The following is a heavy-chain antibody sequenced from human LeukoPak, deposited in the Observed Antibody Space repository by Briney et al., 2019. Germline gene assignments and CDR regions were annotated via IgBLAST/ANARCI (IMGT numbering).Heavy chain of an antibody. CDR2: ISGSGGST. CDR3: AKDQIFHEVNWFDP. Sequence: GGSLRLPCAASGFTFSSYAMSWVRQAPGKGLEWVSAISGSGGSTYYADSVKGRFTISRDNSKNTLYLQMNSLRAEDTAVYYCAKDQIFHEVNWFDPWGQGTLVTVSS. D-gene: IGHD2/OR15-2a*01. V-gene: IGHV3-23*01. J-gene: IGHJ5*02. CDR1: GFTFSSYA.